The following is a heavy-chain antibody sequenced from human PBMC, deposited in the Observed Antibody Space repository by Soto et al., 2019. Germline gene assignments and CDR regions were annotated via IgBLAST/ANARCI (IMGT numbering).Heavy chain of an antibody. J-gene: IGHJ4*02. D-gene: IGHD2-15*01. Sequence: EVQLLESGGGLGQPGGSLRLSCAASGFTFSSYAMSWVRQAPGKGLEWVSAISGSGGSTYYADSVKGRFTISRDNSKNTLYLQMNSLRAEATAVYYCAKVLGYCSGGSCYPRFDYWGQGTLVTVSS. CDR3: AKVLGYCSGGSCYPRFDY. V-gene: IGHV3-23*01. CDR2: ISGSGGST. CDR1: GFTFSSYA.